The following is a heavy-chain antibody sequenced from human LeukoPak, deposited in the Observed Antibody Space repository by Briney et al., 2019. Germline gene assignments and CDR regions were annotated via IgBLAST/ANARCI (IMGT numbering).Heavy chain of an antibody. D-gene: IGHD2-2*01. CDR1: GFTFSSYA. CDR3: AKVRYCSSTSCPPLGGKYYYGMDV. CDR2: ISGSGGST. V-gene: IGHV3-23*01. Sequence: GGSLRLSCAASGFTFSSYAMSWVRQAPGKGLEWVSAISGSGGSTYYADSVKGRFTISRDNSKNTLYLQMNSLRAEDTAVYYCAKVRYCSSTSCPPLGGKYYYGMDVWGQGTTVTVSS. J-gene: IGHJ6*02.